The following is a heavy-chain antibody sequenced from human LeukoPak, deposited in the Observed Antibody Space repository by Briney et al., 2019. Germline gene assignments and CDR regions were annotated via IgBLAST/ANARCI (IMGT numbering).Heavy chain of an antibody. CDR3: ARGMYYYDSSGYYDFDY. Sequence: PSETLSLTCAVYGGSFSGYYWSWIRQPPGKGLEWIGEINHSGSTNYNPSRKSRVTISVDTSKNQFSLKLSSVTAADTAVYYCARGMYYYDSSGYYDFDYWGQGTLVTVSS. CDR2: INHSGST. D-gene: IGHD3-22*01. V-gene: IGHV4-34*01. J-gene: IGHJ4*02. CDR1: GGSFSGYY.